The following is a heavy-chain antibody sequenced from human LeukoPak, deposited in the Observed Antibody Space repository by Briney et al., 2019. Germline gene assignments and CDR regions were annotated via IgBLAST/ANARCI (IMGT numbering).Heavy chain of an antibody. Sequence: GGSLRLSCAASGCIFSTYSMSWVRQAPGKGLEWVADIKQDGGEKYYVDSVKGRFTISRDKAKNSVYLQMSNLRAEDTAVYYCATDRGYFDNWGQRTLVTVSS. J-gene: IGHJ4*02. CDR2: IKQDGGEK. CDR3: ATDRGYFDN. D-gene: IGHD3-10*01. V-gene: IGHV3-7*01. CDR1: GCIFSTYS.